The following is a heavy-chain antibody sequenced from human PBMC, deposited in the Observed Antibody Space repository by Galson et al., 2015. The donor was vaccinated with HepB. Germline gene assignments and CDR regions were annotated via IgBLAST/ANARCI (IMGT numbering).Heavy chain of an antibody. CDR3: ARGTLYRSTSRWVEFAFDY. D-gene: IGHD2-2*01. CDR2: IYSGGST. V-gene: IGHV3-66*01. Sequence: SLRLSCAASGFTVSSNYMSWVRQAPGKGLEWVSVIYSGGSTYYADSVKGRFTISRDNSKNTLYLQMNSLRAEDTAVYYCARGTLYRSTSRWVEFAFDYWGQGTLVTVSS. CDR1: GFTVSSNY. J-gene: IGHJ4*02.